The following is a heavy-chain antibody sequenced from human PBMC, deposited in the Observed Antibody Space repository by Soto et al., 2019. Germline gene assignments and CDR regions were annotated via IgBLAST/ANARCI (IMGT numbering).Heavy chain of an antibody. CDR2: INHSGNT. J-gene: IGHJ4*02. D-gene: IGHD1-26*01. CDR1: GKSLSGYY. Sequence: QVQLQQWGAGLLKPSETLYLTCAVYGKSLSGYYWSWIRQPPGKALEWIGEINHSGNTNYNPSLKSRVTISVDTSKNQLFLNLSSVTAADTAMYYCARHHVRGRTIAGAAEFWGQGTLVTVSS. CDR3: ARHHVRGRTIAGAAEF. V-gene: IGHV4-34*01.